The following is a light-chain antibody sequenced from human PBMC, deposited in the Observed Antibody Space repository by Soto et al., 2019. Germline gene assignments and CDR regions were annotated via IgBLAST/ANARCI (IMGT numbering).Light chain of an antibody. V-gene: IGKV3-20*01. J-gene: IGKJ1*01. CDR2: GVS. Sequence: EIVLTQSPGTLSLSPGERATLSCRASQSVNTKYLAWYQQKPGQAPRLLISGVSSRATGIPDRFSGSGSGTDFTLTISRLEPEDFAVYYCHQYNNWPQTFGQGTKVDIK. CDR1: QSVNTKY. CDR3: HQYNNWPQT.